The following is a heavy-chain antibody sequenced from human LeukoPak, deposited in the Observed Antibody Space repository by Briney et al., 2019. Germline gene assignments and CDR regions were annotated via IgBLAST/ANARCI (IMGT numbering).Heavy chain of an antibody. Sequence: PSETLSLTCTVFGGSISSSSYYWGWIRQPPGKGLEWIGSIYYSGSTYYNPSLKSRVTISVDTSENQFSLKLSSVTAADTAVYYCARAEQQLVYFDYWGQGTLVTVSS. J-gene: IGHJ4*02. V-gene: IGHV4-39*07. CDR3: ARAEQQLVYFDY. CDR2: IYYSGST. CDR1: GGSISSSSYY. D-gene: IGHD6-13*01.